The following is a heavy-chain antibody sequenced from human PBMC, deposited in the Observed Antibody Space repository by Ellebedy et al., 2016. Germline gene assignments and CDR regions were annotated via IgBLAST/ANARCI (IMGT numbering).Heavy chain of an antibody. CDR3: ARDGPGARGGYDA. CDR2: IYSGGST. V-gene: IGHV3-53*01. Sequence: GESLKISCAASGFTVSSNYMSWVRQAPGKGLEWVSVIYSGGSTYYADSVKGRFTISRDNSKNTLHLQMNSLRAEDTAVYYCARDGPGARGGYDAWGQGTLVTVSS. J-gene: IGHJ5*02. CDR1: GFTVSSNY. D-gene: IGHD5-12*01.